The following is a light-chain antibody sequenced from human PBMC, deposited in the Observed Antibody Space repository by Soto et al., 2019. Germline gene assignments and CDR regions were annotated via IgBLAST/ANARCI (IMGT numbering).Light chain of an antibody. V-gene: IGLV1-40*01. CDR3: QSYDSSLSGYV. Sequence: QSVLTQPPSVSGAPGQRVTISCTGSSSKIGAGYDVHWYQQLPGTAHKLLIYGNSNRPSGVPDRFSGSKSGTSASLAITGLQAEDEADYYCQSYDSSLSGYVFGTGTKFTVL. CDR2: GNS. J-gene: IGLJ1*01. CDR1: SSKIGAGYD.